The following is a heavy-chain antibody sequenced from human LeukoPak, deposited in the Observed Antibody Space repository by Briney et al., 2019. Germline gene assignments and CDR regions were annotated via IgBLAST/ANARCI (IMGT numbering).Heavy chain of an antibody. Sequence: GSLRLSCAASGSTVSGKYMSWVRQAPGKGLEWVSVIYSDGTTYNADSVKGRFTISRDNSKNTLYLQMNSLRAEDTAVYYCARDSRPIDYWGQGTLVTVSS. CDR2: IYSDGTT. V-gene: IGHV3-53*01. J-gene: IGHJ4*02. CDR1: GSTVSGKY. CDR3: ARDSRPIDY.